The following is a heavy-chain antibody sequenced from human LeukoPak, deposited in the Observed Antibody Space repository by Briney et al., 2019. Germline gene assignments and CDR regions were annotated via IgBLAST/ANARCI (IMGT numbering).Heavy chain of an antibody. CDR3: AKGSSGWYSGGDY. J-gene: IGHJ4*02. CDR2: ISSSSTTI. Sequence: GGSLRLSCAASGFTFSSYSMNWVRQAPGKGLEWVSHISSSSTTIYYTDSVKGRFTISRDNAKNSLYLQMNSLRAEDTAVYYCAKGSSGWYSGGDYWGQGTLVTVSS. CDR1: GFTFSSYS. V-gene: IGHV3-48*01. D-gene: IGHD6-19*01.